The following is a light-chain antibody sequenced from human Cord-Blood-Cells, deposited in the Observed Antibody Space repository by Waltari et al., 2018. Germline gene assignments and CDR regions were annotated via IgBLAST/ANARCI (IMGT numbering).Light chain of an antibody. CDR2: QDS. Sequence: SYELTQPPSVSVSPGQTASITCSGDKLGDKYACWYQQKPGQSPVLVIYQDSKRPSVIPERFSGSNSGNTATLTISGTQAMDEADYYCQAWDSSTNWVFGGGTKLTVL. V-gene: IGLV3-1*01. CDR3: QAWDSSTNWV. CDR1: KLGDKY. J-gene: IGLJ3*02.